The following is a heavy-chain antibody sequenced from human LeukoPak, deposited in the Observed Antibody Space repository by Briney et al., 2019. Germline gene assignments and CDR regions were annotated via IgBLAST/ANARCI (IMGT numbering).Heavy chain of an antibody. CDR2: ISSSGSTI. V-gene: IGHV3-11*01. Sequence: GGSLRLSCAASGFTFSDYYMSWIRQAPGKGREGGSYISSSGSTIYYADSVKGRFTISRDNAKNSLYLQMNSLRAEDTAVYYCARAKILTGYLFDYWGQGTLVTVSS. J-gene: IGHJ4*02. CDR1: GFTFSDYY. D-gene: IGHD3-9*01. CDR3: ARAKILTGYLFDY.